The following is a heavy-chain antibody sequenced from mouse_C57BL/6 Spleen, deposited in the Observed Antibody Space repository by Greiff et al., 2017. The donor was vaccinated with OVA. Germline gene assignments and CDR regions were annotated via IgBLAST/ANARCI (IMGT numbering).Heavy chain of an antibody. CDR2: IYPGDGDT. CDR3: ARGITTVKGYYFDY. Sequence: VQGVESGAELVKPGASVKISCKASGYAFSIYWMNWVKQRPGKGLEWIGQIYPGDGDTNYNGKFKGKATLTADKSSSTAYMQLSSLTSEDSAVYFCARGITTVKGYYFDYWGQGTTLTVSS. J-gene: IGHJ2*01. D-gene: IGHD1-1*01. CDR1: GYAFSIYW. V-gene: IGHV1-80*01.